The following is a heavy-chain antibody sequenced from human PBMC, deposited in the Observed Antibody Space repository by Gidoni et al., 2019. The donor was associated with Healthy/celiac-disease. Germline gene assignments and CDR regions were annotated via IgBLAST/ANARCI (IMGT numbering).Heavy chain of an antibody. Sequence: QVQLQQWGAGLLQPSETLSLTCAVYGGSFSGYYWSWIRQPPGKGLEWIGEINHSGSTNYNPSLKSRVTISVDTSKNQFSLKLSSVTAADTAVYYCARGLRGYYYYYGMDVWGQGTTVTVSS. CDR1: GGSFSGYY. V-gene: IGHV4-34*01. D-gene: IGHD3-16*01. CDR3: ARGLRGYYYYYGMDV. J-gene: IGHJ6*02. CDR2: INHSGST.